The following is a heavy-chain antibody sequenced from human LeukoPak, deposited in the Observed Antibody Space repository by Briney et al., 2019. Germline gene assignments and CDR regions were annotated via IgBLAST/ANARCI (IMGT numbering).Heavy chain of an antibody. J-gene: IGHJ4*02. CDR3: ARTGTRFLEWLFQYYFDY. CDR1: GYTFTGYY. CDR2: INPNSGGT. Sequence: GASVKVSCKASGYTFTGYYMHWVRQAPGQGLEWMGWINPNSGGTNYAQKFQGRVTMTRDTSISTAYMELSRLRSDDTAMYYCARTGTRFLEWLFQYYFDYWGQGTLVTVSS. V-gene: IGHV1-2*02. D-gene: IGHD3-3*01.